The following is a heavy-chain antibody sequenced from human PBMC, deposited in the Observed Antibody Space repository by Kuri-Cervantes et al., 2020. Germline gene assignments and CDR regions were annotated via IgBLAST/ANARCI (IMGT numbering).Heavy chain of an antibody. CDR3: ARGVDTAMED. Sequence: ETLSLTCAASGFTFSSYSMNWVRQAPGKGLEWVSSISSSSSYIYYADSVKGRFTISRDNAKNSLYLQMDSLRAEDTAVYYCARGVDTAMEDWGQGTLVTRLL. J-gene: IGHJ4*02. CDR1: GFTFSSYS. CDR2: ISSSSSYI. V-gene: IGHV3-21*03. D-gene: IGHD5-18*01.